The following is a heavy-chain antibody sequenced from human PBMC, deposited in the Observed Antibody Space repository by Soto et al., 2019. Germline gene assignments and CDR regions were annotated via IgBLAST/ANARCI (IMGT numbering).Heavy chain of an antibody. V-gene: IGHV3-48*01. D-gene: IGHD2-15*01. CDR3: ARDAGIVVVVAAPYYFDY. CDR2: ISSSSTK. Sequence: EVQLVESGGGLVQPGGSLRLSCAASGFTFSSYSMNWVRQAPGKGLEWVSYISSSSTKYYADSVKGRFTISRDNAKNSLYLQMNSLRAEDTAVYYCARDAGIVVVVAAPYYFDYWGQGTLVTVSS. J-gene: IGHJ4*02. CDR1: GFTFSSYS.